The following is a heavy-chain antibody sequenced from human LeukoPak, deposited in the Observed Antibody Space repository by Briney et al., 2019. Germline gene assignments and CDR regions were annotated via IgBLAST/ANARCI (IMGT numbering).Heavy chain of an antibody. D-gene: IGHD2/OR15-2a*01. CDR2: ISGSGGST. J-gene: IGHJ4*02. Sequence: PGGSLRLSCAASGFTFSSYAMSWVRQAPGKGLEWVSAISGSGGSTYYADSVKGRFTISRDNSKNTLYPQMNSLRAEDTAVYYCAKGGIDYFLYYFDYWGQGTLVTVSS. CDR3: AKGGIDYFLYYFDY. V-gene: IGHV3-23*01. CDR1: GFTFSSYA.